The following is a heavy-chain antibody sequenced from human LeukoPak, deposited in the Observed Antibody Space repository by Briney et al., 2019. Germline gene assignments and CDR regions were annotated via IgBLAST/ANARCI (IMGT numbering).Heavy chain of an antibody. CDR2: ISSSSSYI. D-gene: IGHD3-3*01. V-gene: IGHV3-21*01. J-gene: IGHJ4*02. CDR1: GFTFSSYS. CDR3: ARAYFSNSDFWSGPLDY. Sequence: GGSLRLSCAASGFTFSSYSMNWVRQAPGKGLEWVSAISSSSSYIYYADSVKGRFTISRDNAKNSLYLQMNSLRAEDTAVYYCARAYFSNSDFWSGPLDYWGQGTLVTVSS.